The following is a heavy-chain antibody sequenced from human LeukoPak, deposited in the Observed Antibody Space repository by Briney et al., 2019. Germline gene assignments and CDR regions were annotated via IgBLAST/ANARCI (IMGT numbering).Heavy chain of an antibody. J-gene: IGHJ4*02. Sequence: GGSLRLSCAASGFTFSSSWMSWVRQAPGKGLEWVTNIKPDGSEKYYVDSVKGRFTISRDNAKKSLYLQMNSLRAEDTALYYCAKDGGPHLTGAAGRGGYYYDYWGQGTLVTVSS. D-gene: IGHD3-22*01. CDR3: AKDGGPHLTGAAGRGGYYYDY. V-gene: IGHV3-7*03. CDR1: GFTFSSSW. CDR2: IKPDGSEK.